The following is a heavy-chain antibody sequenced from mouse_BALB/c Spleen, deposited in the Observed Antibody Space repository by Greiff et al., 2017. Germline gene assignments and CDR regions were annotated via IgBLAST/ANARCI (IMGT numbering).Heavy chain of an antibody. V-gene: IGHV1-9*01. CDR2: ILPGSGST. D-gene: IGHD2-4*01. CDR3: ARGGLRRAFAY. J-gene: IGHJ3*01. Sequence: LQESGAELMKPGASVKISCKATGYTFSSYWIEWVKQRPGHGLEWIGEILPGSGSTNYNEKFKGKATFTADTSSNTAYMQLSSLTSEDSAVYYCARGGLRRAFAYWGQGTLVTVSA. CDR1: GYTFSSYW.